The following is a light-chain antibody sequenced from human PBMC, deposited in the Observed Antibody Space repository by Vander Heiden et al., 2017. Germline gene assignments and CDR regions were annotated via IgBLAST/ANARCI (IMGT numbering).Light chain of an antibody. J-gene: IGKJ4*01. CDR3: QRSDKNQPLT. V-gene: IGKV1-39*01. CDR1: QSLASY. CDR2: DSN. Sequence: DIQLTQSPSSLSASVGDRVTITCRASQSLASYLNWYQQKPGRAPTLLIYDSNLLHTGVPSRFSGSGYKTEFTLTIATRQPEDLGTYYCQRSDKNQPLTFGGGTMVEIK.